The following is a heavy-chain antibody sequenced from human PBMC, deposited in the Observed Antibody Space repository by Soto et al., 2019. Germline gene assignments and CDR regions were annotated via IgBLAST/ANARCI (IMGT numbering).Heavy chain of an antibody. CDR1: GFTFGDYA. CDR2: IRSKAYGGTT. CDR3: TRDPRGVVGHDASDI. Sequence: GGSLRLSCTASGFTFGDYAMSWVRQAPGKGLEWVGFIRSKAYGGTTEYAASVKGRFTISRDDSKSIAYLQMNSLKTEDTAVYYCTRDPRGVVGHDASDIWGEGTMVTVSS. J-gene: IGHJ3*02. V-gene: IGHV3-49*04. D-gene: IGHD3-3*01.